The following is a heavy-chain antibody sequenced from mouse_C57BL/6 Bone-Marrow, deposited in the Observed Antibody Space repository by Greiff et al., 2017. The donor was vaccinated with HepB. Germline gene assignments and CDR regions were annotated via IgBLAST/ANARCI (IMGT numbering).Heavy chain of an antibody. V-gene: IGHV1-5*01. CDR2: IYPGNSDT. J-gene: IGHJ3*01. CDR3: TRSYGSPLHWFAY. Sequence: EVQLQQSGTVLARPGASVKMSCKTSGYTFTSYWMHWVKQRPGQGLEWIGAIYPGNSDTSYNQKFKGKAKLTAVTSASTAYMELSSLTNEDSAVYYCTRSYGSPLHWFAYWGQGTLVTVSA. CDR1: GYTFTSYW. D-gene: IGHD1-1*01.